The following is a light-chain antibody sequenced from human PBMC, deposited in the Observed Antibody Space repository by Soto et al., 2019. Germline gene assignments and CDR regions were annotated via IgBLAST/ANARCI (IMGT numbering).Light chain of an antibody. CDR2: LEGSGSY. V-gene: IGLV4-60*03. Sequence: QLVLTQSSSASASLGSSVKLTCTLSSGHSSYIIAWHHQQPEKAPRFLMTLEGSGSYNKGSGVPDCFSGSSSGADRYLTISNLQSDDEADYYCETWDSRGVVFGGGTKLTVL. J-gene: IGLJ2*01. CDR3: ETWDSRGVV. CDR1: SGHSSYI.